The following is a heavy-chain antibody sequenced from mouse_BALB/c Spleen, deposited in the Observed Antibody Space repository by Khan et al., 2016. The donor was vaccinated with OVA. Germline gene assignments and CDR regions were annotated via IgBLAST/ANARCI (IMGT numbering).Heavy chain of an antibody. V-gene: IGHV9-3-1*01. Sequence: QIQLVQSGPELKKPGETVKTSCKASGYTFTNYGMNWVKQAPGQGLKWMGWINTYTGEPTYADDFKGRFAFSLENSANTAWLRINDLKHEGSATYFGARSNGNYWFAEWCQGTLVAVSA. J-gene: IGHJ3*01. CDR2: INTYTGEP. D-gene: IGHD2-1*01. CDR3: ARSNGNYWFAE. CDR1: GYTFTNYG.